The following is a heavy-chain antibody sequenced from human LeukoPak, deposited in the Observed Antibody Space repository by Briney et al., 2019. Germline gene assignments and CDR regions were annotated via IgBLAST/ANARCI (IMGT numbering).Heavy chain of an antibody. J-gene: IGHJ4*02. D-gene: IGHD6-13*01. CDR1: GFTLSSYS. CDR3: ARALPSSWYYFDY. Sequence: GGSLRLSCAASGFTLSSYSMNWVRQAPGKGLEWVSSISSSSSYIYYADSVKGRFTISRDNAENSLYLRMNSLRAEDTAVYYCARALPSSWYYFDYWGQGTLVTVSS. V-gene: IGHV3-21*01. CDR2: ISSSSSYI.